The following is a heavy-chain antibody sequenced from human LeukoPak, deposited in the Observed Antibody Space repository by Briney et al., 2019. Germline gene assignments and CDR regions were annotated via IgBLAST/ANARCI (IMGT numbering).Heavy chain of an antibody. CDR2: KNQSVIT. V-gene: IGHV4-34*01. D-gene: IGHD2-2*02. CDR1: GPSLSGYY. J-gene: IGHJ4*02. Sequence: PSETLSLTCGLYGPSLSGYYWSSIRQPPGKGLEWNGEKNQSVITNYNPSLQSRVTISVDTSKNQFSLKLSSVTAADTAVYYCARHAKDIVVVPAAIMDWDYWGKGTLVSVS. CDR3: ARHAKDIVVVPAAIMDWDY.